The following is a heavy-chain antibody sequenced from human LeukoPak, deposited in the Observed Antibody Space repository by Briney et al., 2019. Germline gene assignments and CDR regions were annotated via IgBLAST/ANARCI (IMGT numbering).Heavy chain of an antibody. D-gene: IGHD2-15*01. CDR2: IYYSGST. CDR1: GGSISNGVYY. Sequence: KASQTLSLTCTVSGGSISNGVYYWSWIRQHPGKGLEWIGYIYYSGSTYYSPSLKGRLTMSVDTSKNQFSLKLSSVTAADTAVYYCARDLGGGSFDFWGQGTLVTVSS. CDR3: ARDLGGGSFDF. V-gene: IGHV4-31*03. J-gene: IGHJ4*02.